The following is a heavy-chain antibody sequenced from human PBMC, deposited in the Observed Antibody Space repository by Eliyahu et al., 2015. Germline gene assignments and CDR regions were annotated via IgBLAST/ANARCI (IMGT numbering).Heavy chain of an antibody. V-gene: IGHV4-39*01. J-gene: IGHJ5*02. CDR1: GGSISSSRYY. CDR3: ARLATWFRELLPFVGWFDP. D-gene: IGHD3-10*01. CDR2: IYYSGST. Sequence: QLQLQESGPGLVKPSETLSLTCTVSGGSISSSRYYWGWIRQPPGKGLEWIGSIYYSGSTYYNPSLKSRVTISVDTSKNQFSLKLSSVTAADTAVYYCARLATWFRELLPFVGWFDPWGQGTLVTVSS.